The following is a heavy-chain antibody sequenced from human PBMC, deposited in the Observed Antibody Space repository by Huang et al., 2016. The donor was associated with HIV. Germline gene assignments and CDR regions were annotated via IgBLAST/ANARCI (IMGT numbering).Heavy chain of an antibody. CDR2: GSDNSGNR. CDR3: ARGVPALGIRGRYYVDS. CDR1: GYNFVSYT. Sequence: QVHLVQSGAEVKKPGASGRVSCKTSGYNFVSYTIAWVRQAPGHGLAWMGWGSDNSGNRNYARNVQGRGARTTDRSTSTAYMERRGLRPDETAVDYCARGVPALGIRGRYYVDSWGQGTLVTVSS. D-gene: IGHD7-27*01. J-gene: IGHJ4*02. V-gene: IGHV1-18*04.